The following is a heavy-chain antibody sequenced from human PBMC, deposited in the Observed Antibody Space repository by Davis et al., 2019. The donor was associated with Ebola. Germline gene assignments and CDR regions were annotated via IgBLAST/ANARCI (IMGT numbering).Heavy chain of an antibody. V-gene: IGHV6-1*01. Sequence: HSQTLSLTCAISGDSVSSAGWNWIRQSPSRGLEWLGRTYYKSKWYNDYAVSVKSRITINPDTSKNQFSLQLNSVTPEDTAVYYCARVKWDLQKPFDYWGQGTLVTVSS. J-gene: IGHJ4*02. D-gene: IGHD1-26*01. CDR1: GDSVSSAG. CDR2: TYYKSKWYN. CDR3: ARVKWDLQKPFDY.